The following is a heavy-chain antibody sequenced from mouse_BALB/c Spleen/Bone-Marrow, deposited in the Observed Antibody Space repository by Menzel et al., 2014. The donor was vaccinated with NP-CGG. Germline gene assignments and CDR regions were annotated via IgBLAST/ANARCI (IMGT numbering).Heavy chain of an antibody. CDR2: IYPGNVNT. V-gene: IGHV1S56*01. D-gene: IGHD2-2*01. J-gene: IGHJ4*01. CDR3: AMWLRRDYYAMDY. Sequence: QVQLQQSGPELVKPGASVRISCKASGYTFTRYYIQWMKQRPGQGLEWIGWIYPGNVNTEYNEKFKGKATLTADKSSSTAYMQLSSLTSEDSAVYFCAMWLRRDYYAMDYWGQGTSVTVSS. CDR1: GYTFTRYY.